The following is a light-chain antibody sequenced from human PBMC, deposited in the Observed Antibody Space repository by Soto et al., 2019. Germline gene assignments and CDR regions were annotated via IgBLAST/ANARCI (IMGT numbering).Light chain of an antibody. V-gene: IGLV2-11*01. Sequence: QSVLTQPRSVSGSPGESVTISCSGTSSDVGSYNYVSWYQQYPGKTPKVMIYDVSERPSEVPVRFSGSKSGNTASLTISGLQAEDEAEYFCCSYSGSDSLLFVGGTKVTVL. CDR3: CSYSGSDSLL. CDR1: SSDVGSYNY. J-gene: IGLJ2*01. CDR2: DVS.